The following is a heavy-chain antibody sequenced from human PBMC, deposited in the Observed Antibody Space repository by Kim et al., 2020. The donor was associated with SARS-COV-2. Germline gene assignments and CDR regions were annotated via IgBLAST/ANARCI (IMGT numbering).Heavy chain of an antibody. Sequence: ASVKVSCKASGYTFTSYAMSWVRQAPGQGLEWMGWINTNTGKANYAQDFTGRVAFTLDTSVSTAYMQISSLKAENTAVYYCAREGPYSNGWYDGYYYYGMDVWGQGTTVTVSS. V-gene: IGHV7-4-1*02. J-gene: IGHJ6*02. CDR2: INTNTGKA. D-gene: IGHD6-19*01. CDR1: GYTFTSYA. CDR3: AREGPYSNGWYDGYYYYGMDV.